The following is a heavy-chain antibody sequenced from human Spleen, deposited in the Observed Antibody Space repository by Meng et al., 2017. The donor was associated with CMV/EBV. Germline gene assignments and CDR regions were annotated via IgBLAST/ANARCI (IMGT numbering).Heavy chain of an antibody. CDR3: ARDDNWFDP. CDR2: INPNSGGT. V-gene: IGHV1-2*02. J-gene: IGHJ5*02. Sequence: QVQLGLSGAEVKKPAASVKVVCKAAGYTFTGYYMHWVRQAPGQGLEWMGWINPNSGGTNYAQKFQGRVTMTRDTSISTAYMELSRLRSDDTAVYYCARDDNWFDPWGQGTLVTVSS. CDR1: GYTFTGYY.